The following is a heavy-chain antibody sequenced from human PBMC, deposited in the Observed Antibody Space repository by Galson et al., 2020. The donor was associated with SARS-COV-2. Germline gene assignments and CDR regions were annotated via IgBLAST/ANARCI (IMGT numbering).Heavy chain of an antibody. CDR3: AKDLGRQVGYFDL. CDR2: IYDSGST. D-gene: IGHD1-1*01. CDR1: GGSISGGGYY. Sequence: ETSETLSLTCTVSGGSISGGGYYWSWIRQYPGKGLEWIGYIYDSGSTYYNPSLKSRVTISVDTSKNQFSLKLTSVTAADTAVYYCAKDLGRQVGYFDLWGRGTLVTVSS. J-gene: IGHJ2*01. V-gene: IGHV4-31*03.